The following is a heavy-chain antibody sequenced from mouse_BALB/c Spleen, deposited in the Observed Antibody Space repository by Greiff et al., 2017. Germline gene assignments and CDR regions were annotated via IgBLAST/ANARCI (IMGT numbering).Heavy chain of an antibody. V-gene: IGHV3-2*02. CDR1: GYSITSDYA. CDR2: ISYSGST. J-gene: IGHJ4*01. CDR3: ASFYYAMDY. Sequence: EVKVEESGPGLVKPSQSLSLTCTVTGYSITSDYAWNWIRQFPGNKLEWMGYISYSGSTSYNPSLKSRISITRDTSKNQFFLQLNSVTTEDTATYYCASFYYAMDYWGQGTSVTVSS.